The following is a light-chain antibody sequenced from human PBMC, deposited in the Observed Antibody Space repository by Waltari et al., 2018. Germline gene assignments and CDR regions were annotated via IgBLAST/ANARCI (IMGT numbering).Light chain of an antibody. Sequence: QSVMQQPPSASGTAGQRVTIPCSGSSSNIGNSVVSWYQQLPGTSPKLLIHSNNQRPSGVPDRFSASKSGTSASLAISGLQSADEAHYYCSAWDDSLNDPVVFGGGTKLTVL. J-gene: IGLJ2*01. V-gene: IGLV1-44*01. CDR2: SNN. CDR3: SAWDDSLNDPVV. CDR1: SSNIGNSV.